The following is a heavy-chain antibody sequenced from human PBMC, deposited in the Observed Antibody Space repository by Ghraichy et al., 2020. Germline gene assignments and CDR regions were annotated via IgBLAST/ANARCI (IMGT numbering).Heavy chain of an antibody. CDR1: GGSFSGYY. V-gene: IGHV4-34*01. CDR3: AGIRAPSPGRDY. CDR2: INHSGST. J-gene: IGHJ4*02. Sequence: SETLSLTCAVYGGSFSGYYWSWIRQPPGKGLEWIGEINHSGSTNYNPSLKSRVTISVDTSKNQFSLKLSSVTAADTAVYYCAGIRAPSPGRDYWGQGTLVTVSS. D-gene: IGHD3-16*01.